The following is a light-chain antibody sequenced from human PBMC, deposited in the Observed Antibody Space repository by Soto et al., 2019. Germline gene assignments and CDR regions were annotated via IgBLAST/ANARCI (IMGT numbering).Light chain of an antibody. J-gene: IGKJ4*01. CDR2: GAS. CDR3: QQYNNWPPLT. Sequence: EIVLTHSPGTLSLSPWERATLSCRASQSFNSIYLAWYQQKPGQAPRLLIYGASTRATGIPARFSGSGSGTEFTLTISSLQSEDFAVYYCQQYNNWPPLTFGGGTKVDIK. CDR1: QSFNSIY. V-gene: IGKV3-15*01.